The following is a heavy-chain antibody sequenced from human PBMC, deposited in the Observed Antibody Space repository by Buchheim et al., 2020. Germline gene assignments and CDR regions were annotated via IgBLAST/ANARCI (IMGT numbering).Heavy chain of an antibody. CDR1: GFTFSSYS. D-gene: IGHD2-21*01. CDR2: ISSSSSTI. J-gene: IGHJ6*03. V-gene: IGHV3-48*02. CDR3: ARDPDVIRGVTKMYYYYYYMDV. Sequence: EVQLVESGGGLVQPGGSLRLSCAASGFTFSSYSMNWVRQAPGKGLEWVSYISSSSSTIYYADSVTGRLTISRDNAKNSLYLQMNSLRDEDTAVYYCARDPDVIRGVTKMYYYYYYMDVWGKGTT.